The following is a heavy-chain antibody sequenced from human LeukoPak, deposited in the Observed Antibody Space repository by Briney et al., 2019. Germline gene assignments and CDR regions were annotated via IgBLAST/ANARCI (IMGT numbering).Heavy chain of an antibody. CDR3: AGAAGVGGYNSGGYFDY. V-gene: IGHV1-46*01. CDR1: GYTFTGYY. D-gene: IGHD5-24*01. CDR2: INPSGGST. Sequence: GASVKVSCKASGYTFTGYYMHWVRQAPGQGLEWMGIINPSGGSTSYAQKFQGRVTMTRDTSTSTVYMELSSLRSEDTAVYYCAGAAGVGGYNSGGYFDYWGQGTLVTVSS. J-gene: IGHJ4*02.